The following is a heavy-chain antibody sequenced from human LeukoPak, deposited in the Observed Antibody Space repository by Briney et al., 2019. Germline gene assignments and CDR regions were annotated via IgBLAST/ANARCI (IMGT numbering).Heavy chain of an antibody. D-gene: IGHD2-21*01. CDR1: GFTFSSYE. CDR2: ISSSGGTV. V-gene: IGHV3-48*03. CDR3: ARNQRTVIRYFDS. Sequence: PGGSLRLSCAASGFTFSSYEMNWVRQAPGKGLEWVSYISSSGGTVYYADSVKGRFTISRDNAKNSLYLQMNSLRAEDTAVYYCARNQRTVIRYFDSWGQGTLVTVSS. J-gene: IGHJ4*02.